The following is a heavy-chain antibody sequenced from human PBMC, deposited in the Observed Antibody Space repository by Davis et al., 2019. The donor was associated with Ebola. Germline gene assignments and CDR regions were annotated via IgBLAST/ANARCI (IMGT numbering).Heavy chain of an antibody. D-gene: IGHD1-14*01. CDR1: GFSFKTYG. V-gene: IGHV3-33*01. CDR3: ARDPAIGQPLSTFDV. Sequence: PGGSLRLSCAASGFSFKTYGMYWVRQAPGKGLEWLAVIWYDGSLEYMADSMKGRFTISRDNSRNTLFLQVNRLRVEDTAVYYCARDPAIGQPLSTFDVWGQGTTVTVAS. CDR2: IWYDGSLE. J-gene: IGHJ3*01.